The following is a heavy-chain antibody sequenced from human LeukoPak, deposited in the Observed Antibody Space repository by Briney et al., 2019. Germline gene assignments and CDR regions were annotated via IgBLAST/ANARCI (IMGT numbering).Heavy chain of an antibody. CDR1: GGSISSYY. Sequence: SETLSLTCTVSGGSISSYYWSWIRQPPGKGLEWIGYIYYSGSTNYNPSLKSRVTISVDTSKNQFSLKLSSVTAADTAVYYCARDTRGGFGNDAFDIWGQRTMVTVSS. CDR3: ARDTRGGFGNDAFDI. V-gene: IGHV4-59*01. D-gene: IGHD3-10*01. J-gene: IGHJ3*02. CDR2: IYYSGST.